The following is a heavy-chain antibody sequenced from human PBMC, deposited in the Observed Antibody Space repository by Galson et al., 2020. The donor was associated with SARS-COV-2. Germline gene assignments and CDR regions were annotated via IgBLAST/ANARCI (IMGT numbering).Heavy chain of an antibody. V-gene: IGHV3-33*01. CDR2: IWYDGSNK. Sequence: GGSLRLSCAASGFTFSSYGMHWVRQAPGKGLEWVAVIWYDGSNKYYADSVKGRFTISRDNSKNTLYLQMNSLRAEDTAVYYCARDTRDYYGSGFDYWGQGTLVTVSS. J-gene: IGHJ4*02. CDR1: GFTFSSYG. D-gene: IGHD3-10*01. CDR3: ARDTRDYYGSGFDY.